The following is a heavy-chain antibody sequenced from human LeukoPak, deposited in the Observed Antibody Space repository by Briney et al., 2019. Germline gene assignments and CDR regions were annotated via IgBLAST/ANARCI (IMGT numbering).Heavy chain of an antibody. CDR3: AKPLGSGWFDY. J-gene: IGHJ5*01. D-gene: IGHD2-15*01. CDR2: ISGSGGST. V-gene: IGHV3-23*01. Sequence: GGSLRLSCAASGFTFSSYAMSWVRQAPGKGLKWVSGISGSGGSTYYADSVKGRFTISRDNSKNTLYLQMNSLRAEDTAVYYCAKPLGSGWFDYWGQGTLVTVSS. CDR1: GFTFSSYA.